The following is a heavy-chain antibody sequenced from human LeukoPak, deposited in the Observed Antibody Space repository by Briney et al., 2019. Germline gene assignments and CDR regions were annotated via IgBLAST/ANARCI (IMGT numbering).Heavy chain of an antibody. CDR2: IYHSGST. V-gene: IGHV4-30-2*01. D-gene: IGHD5-18*01. Sequence: SETLSLTCAVSGGSISSGGYSWSWIRQPPGKGLEWIGYIYHSGSTYYNPSLKSRVTISVDRSKNRFSLKLSSVTAADTAVYYCARVGSGYSYVYFYYYGMDVWGQGTTVTVSS. CDR1: GGSISSGGYS. J-gene: IGHJ6*02. CDR3: ARVGSGYSYVYFYYYGMDV.